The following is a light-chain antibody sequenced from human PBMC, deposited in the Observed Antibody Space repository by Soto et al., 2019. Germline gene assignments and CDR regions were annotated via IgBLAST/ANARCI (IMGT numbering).Light chain of an antibody. J-gene: IGKJ1*01. CDR2: GAS. CDR3: QQYGSAPWT. Sequence: EIVLTQSPGTLSLSPGERATLFCRASQSISNSDLAWYQQKPGQAPRLLIYGASSRATGIPDRFSGSGSGTAFTLTISRLEPEDFAVYYSQQYGSAPWTFGQGTKVEIK. CDR1: QSISNSD. V-gene: IGKV3-20*01.